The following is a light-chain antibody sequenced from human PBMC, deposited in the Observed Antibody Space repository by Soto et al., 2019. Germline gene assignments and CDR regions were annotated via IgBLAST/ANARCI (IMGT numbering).Light chain of an antibody. J-gene: IGKJ4*01. V-gene: IGKV3-20*01. CDR1: QSISSNY. CDR3: QQFGSPPLT. Sequence: EIVLTQSPGTLSLSPGERATLSCRASQSISSNYLAWYQQKPGQAPRLLIYGASSRATGIPDRFSGSGSGTDFTLTISRLEPEDFAVYYCQQFGSPPLTFGGGTNVEIK. CDR2: GAS.